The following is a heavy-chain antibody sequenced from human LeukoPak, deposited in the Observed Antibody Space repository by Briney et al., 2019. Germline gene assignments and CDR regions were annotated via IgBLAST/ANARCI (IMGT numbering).Heavy chain of an antibody. CDR3: ARVSYNWFGP. D-gene: IGHD6-6*01. V-gene: IGHV1-18*01. CDR1: GYTFTSYA. Sequence: ASVKVSCKASGYTFTSYAISWVRQAPGQGLECMGWISAYNGNTYYAQNFHGRVTMTADTSTSTAYMELRSLRSDDAAVYDCARVSYNWFGPWGQGTLLTVS. J-gene: IGHJ5*02. CDR2: ISAYNGNT.